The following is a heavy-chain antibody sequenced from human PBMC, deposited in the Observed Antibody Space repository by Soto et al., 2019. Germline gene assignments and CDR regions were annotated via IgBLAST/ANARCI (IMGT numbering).Heavy chain of an antibody. J-gene: IGHJ5*02. V-gene: IGHV4-30-4*01. CDR2: ISYSGSS. D-gene: IGHD3-22*01. CDR1: GGSIRSGDYY. CDR3: ARGTHCYDMNAWFDP. Sequence: PLETLSLTCTVSGGSIRSGDYYWSWMRQPPGKGLEWIGYISYSGSSYYNPSLKGRVSISGDTSKRQFSLRLRSVTAADTAVYYCARGTHCYDMNAWFDPWGQGTLVTVSS.